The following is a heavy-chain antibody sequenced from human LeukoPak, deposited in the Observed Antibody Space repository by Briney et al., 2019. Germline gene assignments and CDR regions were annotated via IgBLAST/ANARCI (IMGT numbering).Heavy chain of an antibody. CDR1: GGTFSSYA. CDR3: ATSRIAAAAPFDY. J-gene: IGHJ4*02. D-gene: IGHD6-13*01. V-gene: IGHV1-69*04. Sequence: GASVKVSCKASGGTFSSYAISWVRQAPGQGLEWMGRIIPILGIANYAQKFQGRVTITADKSTSTAYMELSSLRSEDTAVYYCATSRIAAAAPFDYWGQGTLVTVSS. CDR2: IIPILGIA.